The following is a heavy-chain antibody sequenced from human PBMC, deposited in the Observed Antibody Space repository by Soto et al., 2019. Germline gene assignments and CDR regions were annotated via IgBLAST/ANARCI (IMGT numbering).Heavy chain of an antibody. CDR3: ARVRDLWDHLFDP. V-gene: IGHV4-31*03. J-gene: IGHJ5*02. D-gene: IGHD3-10*01. CDR1: GGSISSGGYY. CDR2: IYYSGST. Sequence: SSETLSLTCTVSGGSISSGGYYWSWIRQHPGKGLEWIGYIYYSGSTYYNPSLKSRVTISVDTSKNQFSLKLSSVTAADTAVYYCARVRDLWDHLFDPWGQGTLVTVSS.